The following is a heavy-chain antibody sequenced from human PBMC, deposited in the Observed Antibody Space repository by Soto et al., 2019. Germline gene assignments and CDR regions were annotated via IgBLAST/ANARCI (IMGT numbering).Heavy chain of an antibody. CDR2: INPNSGGT. J-gene: IGHJ4*02. Sequence: ASVKVSCKASGYTLTGYYMHWVRQAPGQGLEWMGWINPNSGGTNYAQKFQGRVTMTRDTSISTAYMELSRLRSDDTAVNYCARVFDRDYYDSSGYYFDFDYWGQGTLVTVSS. V-gene: IGHV1-2*02. CDR1: GYTLTGYY. D-gene: IGHD3-22*01. CDR3: ARVFDRDYYDSSGYYFDFDY.